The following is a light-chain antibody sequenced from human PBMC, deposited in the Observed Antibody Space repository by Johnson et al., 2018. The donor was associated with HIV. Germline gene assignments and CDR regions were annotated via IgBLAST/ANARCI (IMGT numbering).Light chain of an antibody. J-gene: IGLJ1*01. V-gene: IGLV1-51*02. CDR3: GTWDTSLSAGGL. Sequence: QSVLTQPPSVSAAPGQKVTISCSGSSSDMGNYAVSWYQQLPGTAPKLLIYENNKRPSGIPDRFSGSKSGTSATLGITRLQTGDEADYYCGTWDTSLSAGGLFGSGTRVTVL. CDR2: ENN. CDR1: SSDMGNYA.